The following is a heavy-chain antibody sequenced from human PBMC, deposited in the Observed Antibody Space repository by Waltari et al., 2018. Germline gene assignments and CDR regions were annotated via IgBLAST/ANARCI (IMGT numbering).Heavy chain of an antibody. V-gene: IGHV1-69*09. Sequence: QVQLVQSGAEVKKPGSSVKVSCKASGGTFSSYAISWVRQAPGQGLEWMGRIIPSLGIANYAQKFQGRVTITADKSTSTAYMELSSLRSEDTAVYYCARSGSSGSYYFYYFDYWGQGTLVTVSS. D-gene: IGHD1-26*01. CDR1: GGTFSSYA. J-gene: IGHJ4*02. CDR3: ARSGSSGSYYFYYFDY. CDR2: IIPSLGIA.